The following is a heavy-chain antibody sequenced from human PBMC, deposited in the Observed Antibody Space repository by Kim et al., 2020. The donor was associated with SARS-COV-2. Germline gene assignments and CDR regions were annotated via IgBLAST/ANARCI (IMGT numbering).Heavy chain of an antibody. V-gene: IGHV4-39*01. CDR3: ARYRHFEYYDILTGTGYYFDY. CDR1: GGSISSSSYY. J-gene: IGHJ4*02. D-gene: IGHD3-9*01. Sequence: SETLSLTCTVSGGSISSSSYYWGWIRQPPGKGLEWIGSIYYSGSTYYNPSLKSRVTISVDTSKNQFSLKLSSVTAADTAVYYCARYRHFEYYDILTGTGYYFDYWGQGTLVTVSS. CDR2: IYYSGST.